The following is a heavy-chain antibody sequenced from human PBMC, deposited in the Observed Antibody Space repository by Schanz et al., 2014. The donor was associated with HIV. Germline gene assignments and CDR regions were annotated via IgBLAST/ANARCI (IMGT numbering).Heavy chain of an antibody. CDR3: VRGASFYDKKGAWLNWYFDF. CDR1: GGTLISTYG. Sequence: QVKLVQSGAEVKRPGSTVKVSCTASGGTLISTYGFSWARQAPGQGLEWMGWMNPASGNTGIAEKFLGRLSLTRFTSTGTTYMELDSLRSEDTAVYYCVRGASFYDKKGAWLNWYFDFWGRGTLVAVSS. D-gene: IGHD3-16*01. V-gene: IGHV1-8*02. J-gene: IGHJ2*01. CDR2: MNPASGNT.